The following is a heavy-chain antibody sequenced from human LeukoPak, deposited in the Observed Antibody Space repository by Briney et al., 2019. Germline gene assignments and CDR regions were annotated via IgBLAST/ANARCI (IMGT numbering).Heavy chain of an antibody. J-gene: IGHJ4*02. CDR2: ISGSGGST. V-gene: IGHV3-23*01. CDR1: GFTFSSYA. Sequence: PGGSLRLSCAASGFTFSSYAMSWVRQAPGKGLEWVSGISGSGGSTYYADSVKGRFTISRDNSRNTLYLQMNSPRAEDTAVYYCATPPGYSGGGYEFTYGGKGTLLTVS. D-gene: IGHD6-19*01. CDR3: ATPPGYSGGGYEFTY.